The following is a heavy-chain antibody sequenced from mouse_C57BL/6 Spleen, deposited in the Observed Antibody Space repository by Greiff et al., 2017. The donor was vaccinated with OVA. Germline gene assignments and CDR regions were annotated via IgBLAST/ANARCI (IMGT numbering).Heavy chain of an antibody. V-gene: IGHV1-76*01. CDR1: GYTFTDYY. Sequence: VKLQESGAELVRPGASVKLSCKASGYTFTDYYINWVKQRPGQGLEWIARIYPGSGNTYYNEKFKGKATLTAEKSSSTAYMQLSSLTSEDSAVYFCARSGSGNWYFDVWGTGTTVTVSS. J-gene: IGHJ1*03. D-gene: IGHD4-1*01. CDR3: ARSGSGNWYFDV. CDR2: IYPGSGNT.